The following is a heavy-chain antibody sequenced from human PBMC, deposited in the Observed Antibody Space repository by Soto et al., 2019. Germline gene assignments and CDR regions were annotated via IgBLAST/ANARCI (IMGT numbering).Heavy chain of an antibody. CDR2: ISSSSSYI. Sequence: GGSLRLSCAASGLTFSSYSMNWVRQAPGKGLEWVSSISSSSSYIYYADSVKGRFTISRDNAKNSLYLQMNSLRAEDTAVYYCARDTNYYYGMDVWGQGTTVTVSS. CDR3: ARDTNYYYGMDV. J-gene: IGHJ6*02. CDR1: GLTFSSYS. V-gene: IGHV3-21*01.